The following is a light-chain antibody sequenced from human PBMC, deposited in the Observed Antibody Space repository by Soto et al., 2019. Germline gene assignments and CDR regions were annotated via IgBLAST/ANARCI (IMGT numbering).Light chain of an antibody. J-gene: IGLJ1*01. CDR3: QSYDNSLNGYV. Sequence: QSVLTQPPSVSGAPGQTVTISCPGTSSNIGASYDVHWYQQLPGTAPKLLIYSDTHRPSGIPNRLSGSSSGTSASLSIFGLQTGDEADYYCQSYDNSLNGYVFGTGSKVTDL. V-gene: IGLV1-40*01. CDR1: SSNIGASYD. CDR2: SDT.